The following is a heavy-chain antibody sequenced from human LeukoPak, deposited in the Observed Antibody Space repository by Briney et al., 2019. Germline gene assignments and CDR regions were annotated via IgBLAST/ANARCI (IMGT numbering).Heavy chain of an antibody. CDR3: ARGYSSSWLGYFDY. CDR1: GFTFSRYG. D-gene: IGHD6-13*01. V-gene: IGHV3-33*01. Sequence: GGSLRLSCGASGFTFSRYGMHWVRQAPGKGLEWVAIIWYDGSNKCYADSVKGRFTISRDNSKNTLYLQMNSLRAEDTAFYYCARGYSSSWLGYFDYWGQGTLVTVSS. J-gene: IGHJ4*03. CDR2: IWYDGSNK.